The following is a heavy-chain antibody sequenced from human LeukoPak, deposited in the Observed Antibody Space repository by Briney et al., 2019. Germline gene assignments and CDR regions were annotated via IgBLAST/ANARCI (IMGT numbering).Heavy chain of an antibody. Sequence: EASVKVSCKASGYAFNVHGITWVRQAPGQGLEWMGWISAYKGNTNYAAKFQGRGTMTTDTSTSTGYMELTSLRSDDTAVYYCARTLGGNYVEMATGVDLWGRGTLVIVSS. J-gene: IGHJ2*01. D-gene: IGHD5-24*01. V-gene: IGHV1-18*01. CDR2: ISAYKGNT. CDR1: GYAFNVHG. CDR3: ARTLGGNYVEMATGVDL.